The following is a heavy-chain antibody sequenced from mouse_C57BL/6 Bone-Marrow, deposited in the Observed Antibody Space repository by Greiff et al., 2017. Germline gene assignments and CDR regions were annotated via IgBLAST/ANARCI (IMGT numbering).Heavy chain of an antibody. CDR2: IFPGSGST. CDR1: GYTFTDYY. Sequence: QVQLQQSGPELVKPGASVKISCKASGYTFTDYYINWVKQRPGQGLEWIGWIFPGSGSTYYNEKFKGKATLTVDKSSSTAYMLLSSLTSEDSAVYFCARSGGYYVHHWYFDVWGTGTTVTVSS. D-gene: IGHD2-3*01. CDR3: ARSGGYYVHHWYFDV. J-gene: IGHJ1*03. V-gene: IGHV1-75*01.